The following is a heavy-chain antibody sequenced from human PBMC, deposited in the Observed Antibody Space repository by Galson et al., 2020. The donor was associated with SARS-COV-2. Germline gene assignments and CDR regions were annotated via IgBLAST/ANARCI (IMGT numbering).Heavy chain of an antibody. D-gene: IGHD2-15*01. V-gene: IGHV3-21*01. CDR1: GFTFSDFT. CDR3: ARRLGYSYRASIDI. Sequence: GGSMRLSCAASGFTFSDFTLNWVRQAPGKGLEWVSSISGASSFVNYADSVRGRVIISRDNAKNSLYLQMNSRRADDTAVYYCARRLGYSYRASIDIWGQGTRVTVSS. J-gene: IGHJ3*02. CDR2: ISGASSFV.